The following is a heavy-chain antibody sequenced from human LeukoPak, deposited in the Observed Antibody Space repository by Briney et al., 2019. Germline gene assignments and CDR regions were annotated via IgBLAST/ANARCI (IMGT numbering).Heavy chain of an antibody. D-gene: IGHD1-14*01. J-gene: IGHJ4*02. CDR3: ARRAGIYSHPYDY. Sequence: GGSLRLSCAASGFTVSSNYMSWVRQAPGKGLEWVSVSYSGGSSYYADSVRGRFTISRDNSKNTVYLQMNSLRAEDTAVYYCARRAGIYSHPYDYWGQGTLVTVSS. CDR2: SYSGGSS. CDR1: GFTVSSNY. V-gene: IGHV3-53*01.